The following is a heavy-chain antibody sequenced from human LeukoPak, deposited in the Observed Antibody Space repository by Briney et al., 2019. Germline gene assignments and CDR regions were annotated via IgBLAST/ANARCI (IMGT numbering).Heavy chain of an antibody. Sequence: GGSLRLSCEASGFTFSSFWMHWVRQAPGKGLVWVARIKGDGITTNYADPAKGRFTGSRDNAKNTVYLQMNSLRAEDTAVYYCAKDLHEIAADYWGQGTLVTVAS. D-gene: IGHD2-21*01. CDR2: IKGDGITT. CDR1: GFTFSSFW. J-gene: IGHJ4*02. CDR3: AKDLHEIAADY. V-gene: IGHV3-74*01.